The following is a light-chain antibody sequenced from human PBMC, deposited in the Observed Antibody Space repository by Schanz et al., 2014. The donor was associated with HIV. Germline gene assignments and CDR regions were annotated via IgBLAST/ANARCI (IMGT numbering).Light chain of an antibody. CDR3: SSSTSDNTF. CDR1: SSNIGAGYD. J-gene: IGLJ2*01. Sequence: QSVLTQPPSVSGAPGQRVTISCTGSSSNIGAGYDVHWYQQLPGTAPKLLIYGNTNRPSGVPDRFSGSKSGTSASLAITGLQAEDDGHYYCSSSTSDNTFFGAGTKVTVL. CDR2: GNT. V-gene: IGLV1-40*01.